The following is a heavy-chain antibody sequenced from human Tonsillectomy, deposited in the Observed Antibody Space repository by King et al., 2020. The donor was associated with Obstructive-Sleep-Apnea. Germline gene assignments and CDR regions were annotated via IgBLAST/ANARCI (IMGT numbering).Heavy chain of an antibody. CDR1: GFTFDDYT. V-gene: IGHV3-43*01. D-gene: IGHD3-9*01. Sequence: VQLVESGGVVVKPGGSLRLSCAASGFTFDDYTMHWVRQAPGKGLEWVSLISWDGSTTYYADSVKGRFTVSRDNSKNPLYLQMNKLRTEDTAFYYGTKGWAYFAWSVHYWGQGNLVTVSS. CDR2: ISWDGSTT. CDR3: TKGWAYFAWSVHY. J-gene: IGHJ4*02.